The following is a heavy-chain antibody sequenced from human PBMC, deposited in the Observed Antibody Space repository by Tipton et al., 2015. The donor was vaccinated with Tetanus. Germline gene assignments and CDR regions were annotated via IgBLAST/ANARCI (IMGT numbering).Heavy chain of an antibody. Sequence: QSGPEVKKPGASVKVSCKASGYSFTGYDINWVRQATGQGLEWMGWMTPKNGDTGYAQNFQGRLTMTRDTSISTAYMEVSRLRSDDTAIYYCARGMDYDSSGIDDFWGQGTLVTVSS. J-gene: IGHJ4*02. D-gene: IGHD3-22*01. CDR2: MTPKNGDT. V-gene: IGHV1-8*02. CDR1: GYSFTGYD. CDR3: ARGMDYDSSGIDDF.